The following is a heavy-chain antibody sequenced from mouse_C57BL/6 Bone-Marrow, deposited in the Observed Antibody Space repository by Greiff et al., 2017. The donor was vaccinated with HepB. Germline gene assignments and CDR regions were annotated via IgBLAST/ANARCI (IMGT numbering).Heavy chain of an antibody. J-gene: IGHJ2*01. V-gene: IGHV1-26*01. CDR2: INPNNGGT. CDR1: GYTFTDYY. Sequence: DVQLQESGPELVKPGASVKISCKASGYTFTDYYMNWVKQSHGKSLEWIGDINPNNGGTSYNQKFKGKATLTVDKSSSTAYMELRSLTSEDSAVYYCARGAYYSNYLDYWGQGTTLTVSS. CDR3: ARGAYYSNYLDY. D-gene: IGHD2-5*01.